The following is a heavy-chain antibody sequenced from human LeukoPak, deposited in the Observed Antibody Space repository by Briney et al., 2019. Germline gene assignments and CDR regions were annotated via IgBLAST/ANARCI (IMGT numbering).Heavy chain of an antibody. D-gene: IGHD6-13*01. V-gene: IGHV4-34*01. CDR3: AGIAAAGTKLDV. CDR1: GGSFSGYY. Sequence: SETLSLTCAVYGGSFSGYYWSWIRQPPGKGLEWIGEINHSGSTNYNPSLKSRVTISVDTSKNQFSLKLSSVTAADTAVYYCAGIAAAGTKLDVWGKGTTATVSS. J-gene: IGHJ6*04. CDR2: INHSGST.